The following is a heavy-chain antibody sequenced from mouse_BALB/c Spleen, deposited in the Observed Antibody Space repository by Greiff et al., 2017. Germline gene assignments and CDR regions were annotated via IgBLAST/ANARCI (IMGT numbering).Heavy chain of an antibody. Sequence: EVKLMESGGGLVKPGGSLKLSCAASGFTFSSYAMSWVRQTPEKRLEWVASISSGGSTYYPDSVKGRFTISRDNARNILYLQMSSLRSEDTAMYYCARGGYYGSSYGWYFDVWGAGTTVTVSS. J-gene: IGHJ1*01. CDR1: GFTFSSYA. CDR3: ARGGYYGSSYGWYFDV. CDR2: ISSGGST. D-gene: IGHD1-1*01. V-gene: IGHV5-6-5*01.